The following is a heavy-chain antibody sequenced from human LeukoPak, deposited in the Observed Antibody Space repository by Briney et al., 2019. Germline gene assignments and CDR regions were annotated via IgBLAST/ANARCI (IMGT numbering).Heavy chain of an antibody. D-gene: IGHD5-12*01. V-gene: IGHV3-74*01. CDR3: TRGYVGIDY. J-gene: IGHJ4*02. Sequence: GRSLRLSCAASGFTFSSYWMHWVRQTPEKGLVWVSRIDTDGSSTIYADSVKGRFTISRDNAKNTLFLQMNSLRAEDTAVYYCTRGYVGIDYWGQGTLVTVSS. CDR2: IDTDGSST. CDR1: GFTFSSYW.